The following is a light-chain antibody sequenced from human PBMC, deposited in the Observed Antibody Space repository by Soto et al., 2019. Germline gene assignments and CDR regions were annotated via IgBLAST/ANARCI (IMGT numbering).Light chain of an antibody. CDR3: QQYGSSPLYT. V-gene: IGKV3-20*01. CDR2: GAS. J-gene: IGKJ2*01. Sequence: EIVLTQSPGTLSLSPGERATLSCRASQSVSSSYLAWYQQKPGQAPRLLIHGASFRATGIPDRFSGSGSGTDFTLTINRLETEEFAVYYCQQYGSSPLYTFGQGTKLEIK. CDR1: QSVSSSY.